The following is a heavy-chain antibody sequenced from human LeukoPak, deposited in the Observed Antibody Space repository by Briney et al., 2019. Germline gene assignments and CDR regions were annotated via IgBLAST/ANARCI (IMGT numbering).Heavy chain of an antibody. CDR3: ARDSLVGSTTPVFDY. CDR1: GFTFSTYS. CDR2: IDSTSTYI. V-gene: IGHV3-21*04. D-gene: IGHD1-26*01. J-gene: IGHJ4*02. Sequence: GGSLRLSCAASGFTFSTYSMNWVRQAPGKGLKWVSSIDSTSTYIYYADSVKGRFTISRDNAKNSLYLQMDSLRAEDTAVYYCARDSLVGSTTPVFDYWGQGTLITVSS.